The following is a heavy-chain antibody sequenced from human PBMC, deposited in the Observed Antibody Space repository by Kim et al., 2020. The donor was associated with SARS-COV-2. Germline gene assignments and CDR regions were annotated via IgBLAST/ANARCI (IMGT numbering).Heavy chain of an antibody. Sequence: SETLSLTCTVSGGSISSYYWSWIRQPPGKGLEWIGYIYYSGSTNYNPSLKSRVTISVDTSKNQFSLKLSSVTAADTAVYYCARAPPGGPFFYWGQGTLVTVSS. V-gene: IGHV4-59*01. CDR3: ARAPPGGPFFY. CDR2: IYYSGST. D-gene: IGHD3-16*01. CDR1: GGSISSYY. J-gene: IGHJ4*02.